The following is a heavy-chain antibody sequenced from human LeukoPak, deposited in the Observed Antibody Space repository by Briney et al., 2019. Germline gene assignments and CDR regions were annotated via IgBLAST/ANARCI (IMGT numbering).Heavy chain of an antibody. V-gene: IGHV3-21*01. Sequence: GGSLRLSCAASGFTFSSYSMNWVRQAPGKGLEWVSSISSSSSYIYYADSAKGRFTISRDNAKNSLYLQMNSLRAEDTAVYYCARDNSGVYYYDSSGYSDYWGQGTLVTVSS. CDR3: ARDNSGVYYYDSSGYSDY. D-gene: IGHD3-22*01. CDR2: ISSSSSYI. J-gene: IGHJ4*02. CDR1: GFTFSSYS.